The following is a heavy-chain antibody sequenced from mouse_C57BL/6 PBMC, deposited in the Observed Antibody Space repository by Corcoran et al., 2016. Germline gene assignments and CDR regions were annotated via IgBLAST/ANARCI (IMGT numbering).Heavy chain of an antibody. J-gene: IGHJ2*01. CDR3: VSKGVLRSYFDY. CDR2: INPNNGGT. CDR1: GYTFTNYY. Sequence: EVQLQQSGPELVKPGASVKISCKASGYTFTNYYMNWVKQSHGKSLEWIGDINPNNGGTSYNQKFKGKATLTVDKSSSTAYMELRSLTSEDSAVYYCVSKGVLRSYFDYWGQGTTLPVSS. V-gene: IGHV1-26*01. D-gene: IGHD1-1*01.